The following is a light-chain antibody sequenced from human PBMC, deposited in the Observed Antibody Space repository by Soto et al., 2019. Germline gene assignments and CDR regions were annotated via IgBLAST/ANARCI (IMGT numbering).Light chain of an antibody. J-gene: IGKJ3*01. CDR1: QSVISY. Sequence: EIVLTQSPATLSLSPGERATLSCRASQSVISYLAWYQQKPGHAPRLLIYDASNRATGIPARFSGSWSGTDFTLTISILEPEDFAVYYCQQRSNWPLIFTFGPGTKVDIK. V-gene: IGKV3-11*01. CDR3: QQRSNWPLIFT. CDR2: DAS.